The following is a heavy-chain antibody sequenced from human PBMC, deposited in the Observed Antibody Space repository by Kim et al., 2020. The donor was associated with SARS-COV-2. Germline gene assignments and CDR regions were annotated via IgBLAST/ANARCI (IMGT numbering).Heavy chain of an antibody. CDR3: ARHGVPSGQANWFDP. J-gene: IGHJ5*02. Sequence: PSLKSRVTISVDTSKNQFSLKLSSVTAADTAVYYCARHGVPSGQANWFDPWGQGTLVTVSS. V-gene: IGHV4-39*01. D-gene: IGHD6-6*01.